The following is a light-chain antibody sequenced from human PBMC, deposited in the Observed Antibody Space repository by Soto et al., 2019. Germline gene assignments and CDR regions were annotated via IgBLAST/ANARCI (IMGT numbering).Light chain of an antibody. Sequence: QSVLTQPPSVSGAPGQRVTISCTGTSSNIGAGYDVHWYQQLPGTAPKLLIYITSNRPSGVPDRFSGSKFGTTASLAITGLQAEDEADYYCQAYDSSLSVIFGGGTRLTVL. CDR1: SSNIGAGYD. CDR2: ITS. J-gene: IGLJ2*01. V-gene: IGLV1-40*01. CDR3: QAYDSSLSVI.